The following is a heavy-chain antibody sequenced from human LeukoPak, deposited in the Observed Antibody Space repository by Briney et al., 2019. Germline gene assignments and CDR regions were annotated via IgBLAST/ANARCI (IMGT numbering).Heavy chain of an antibody. CDR2: ISGSGGST. J-gene: IGHJ4*02. V-gene: IGHV3-23*01. CDR3: AKDRGAVAGPNYFDY. CDR1: GFTFPNYA. Sequence: PGGSLRLSCAASGFTFPNYAMSWVRYSPGKGLEWVSAISGSGGSTYYADSVKGRFTISRDTSKNTLFLQMNSLRAEDTAVYYCAKDRGAVAGPNYFDYWGQGTLVTVSS. D-gene: IGHD6-19*01.